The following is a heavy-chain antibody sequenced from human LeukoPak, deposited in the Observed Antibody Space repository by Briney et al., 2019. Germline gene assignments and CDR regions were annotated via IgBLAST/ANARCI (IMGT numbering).Heavy chain of an antibody. CDR3: APTRGSSSWPFDY. V-gene: IGHV3-74*01. D-gene: IGHD6-13*01. Sequence: GGSLRLSCAASGFTFSSYWMHWVRQAPGKRLVWVSRINSDGSSTTYADPVKGRFTISRDNAKNALYLQMNSLRAEDTAVYYCAPTRGSSSWPFDYWGQGTLVTVSS. CDR2: INSDGSST. J-gene: IGHJ4*02. CDR1: GFTFSSYW.